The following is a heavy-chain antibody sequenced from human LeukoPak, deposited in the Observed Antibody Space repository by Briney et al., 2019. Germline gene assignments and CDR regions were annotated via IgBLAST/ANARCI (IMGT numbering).Heavy chain of an antibody. Sequence: SETLSLTCTVSGGSISSYYWSWIRQPPGKGLEWIGYIYYSGSTNYNSSLKSRVTISVDTSKKQFSLKLSSVTAADTAVYYCPRLTGYSSESWFDPWGQGTLVTVSS. J-gene: IGHJ5*02. CDR1: GGSISSYY. CDR2: IYYSGST. V-gene: IGHV4-59*01. D-gene: IGHD3-9*01. CDR3: PRLTGYSSESWFDP.